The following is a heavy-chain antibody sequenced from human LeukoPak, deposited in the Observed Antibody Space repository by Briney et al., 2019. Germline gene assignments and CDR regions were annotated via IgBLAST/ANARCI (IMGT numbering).Heavy chain of an antibody. CDR2: ISSDASDH. J-gene: IGHJ4*02. Sequence: GGSLRLSCAASGFSFPTYGMRWVRQAPGKGLEWVALISSDASDHYYLDSVKDRFTVSRDNSKNTLYLQMDSLRVDDTAVFYCVKSIVAGTGIFDSWGQGTLVTVSS. CDR1: GFSFPTYG. D-gene: IGHD1-26*01. V-gene: IGHV3-30*18. CDR3: VKSIVAGTGIFDS.